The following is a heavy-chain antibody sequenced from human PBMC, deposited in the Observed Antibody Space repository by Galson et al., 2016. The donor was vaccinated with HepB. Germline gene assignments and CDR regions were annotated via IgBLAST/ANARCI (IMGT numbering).Heavy chain of an antibody. J-gene: IGHJ5*02. CDR1: GFSLSTSGMC. CDR3: AHSRRHRYNWYDP. CDR2: IYWDDDK. V-gene: IGHV2-5*08. Sequence: ALVKPTQTPTLNCTFSGFSLSTSGMCVSWNRQPPGKALEWLALIYWDDDKRYSPSLKSRLNITNDTSKNQVALKMTNMDPVDTATYYCAHSRRHRYNWYDPWGQGTLVTVSS. D-gene: IGHD6-25*01.